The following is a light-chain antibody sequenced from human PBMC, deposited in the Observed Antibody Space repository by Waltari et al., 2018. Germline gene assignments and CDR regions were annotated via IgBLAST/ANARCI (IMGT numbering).Light chain of an antibody. Sequence: VLTQSPGTLSLSTGESVSLTCRASQILNNNYLAWYQQKPGQAPGLLIHGASRRATGVPDRFSGSGSGTDFTLTISRLEVEDSAVYYCQHYGSSPYPFGRGTKLEI. CDR2: GAS. CDR3: QHYGSSPYP. CDR1: QILNNNY. V-gene: IGKV3-20*01. J-gene: IGKJ2*01.